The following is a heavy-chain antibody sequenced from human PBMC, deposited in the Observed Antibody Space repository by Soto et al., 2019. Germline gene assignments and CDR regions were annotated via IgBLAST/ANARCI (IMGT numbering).Heavy chain of an antibody. J-gene: IGHJ4*02. V-gene: IGHV1-69*06. Sequence: QVQLVQSGAEVKKPGSSVKVSCKASGGTFSNSPISWVRQAPGQGLEWMGGTIPTFNTGNYAQKFQGRLTITADKSTITAYMELSSLRSEDTAVYYCARRTSSGYYRYFDSWGQGTLVTVSS. CDR2: TIPTFNTG. CDR1: GGTFSNSP. D-gene: IGHD3-22*01. CDR3: ARRTSSGYYRYFDS.